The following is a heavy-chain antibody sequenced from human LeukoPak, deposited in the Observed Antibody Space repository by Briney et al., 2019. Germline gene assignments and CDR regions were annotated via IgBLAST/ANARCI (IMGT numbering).Heavy chain of an antibody. Sequence: GGSLRLSCAASGFTFSSYAMSWVRQTPGKGLEWVANIKEDGSQRYYVDSVKGRFTISRDNTKNSVFLQISGLRVDDTAVYYCARGFAWYDYWGQGTLVTVSS. V-gene: IGHV3-7*01. CDR2: IKEDGSQR. D-gene: IGHD3-9*01. CDR3: ARGFAWYDY. J-gene: IGHJ4*02. CDR1: GFTFSSYA.